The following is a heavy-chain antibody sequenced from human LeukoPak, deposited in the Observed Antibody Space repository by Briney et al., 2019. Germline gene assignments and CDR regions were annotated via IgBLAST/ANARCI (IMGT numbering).Heavy chain of an antibody. CDR3: SAGPYDSGGVDQ. V-gene: IGHV3-15*01. CDR2: IKSKTDGGTT. D-gene: IGHD3-22*01. CDR1: GFTFSTAW. J-gene: IGHJ4*02. Sequence: PGGSLRLSCAASGFTFSTAWMSWVRQAPGKGLEWVGRIKSKTDGGTTEYPAPVRGRFTISRDDSKNTLYLQMNSLKIEDTAVYYCSAGPYDSGGVDQWGQGTLVTVSS.